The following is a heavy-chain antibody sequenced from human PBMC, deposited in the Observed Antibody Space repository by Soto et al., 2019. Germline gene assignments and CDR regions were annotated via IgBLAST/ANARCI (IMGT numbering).Heavy chain of an antibody. J-gene: IGHJ5*02. V-gene: IGHV1-8*01. Sequence: QVQLVQSGAEVKKPGASVKVSCKASGYTFTSYDINWVRQATGQGLEWMGWMNPNSGNTGYAQKFPGRVTMTRNTSISTAYLELSSLRSEGTAVYYCARGAAGYDFWGGYYVWPWGQGTLVTVSS. CDR2: MNPNSGNT. CDR3: ARGAAGYDFWGGYYVWP. D-gene: IGHD3-3*01. CDR1: GYTFTSYD.